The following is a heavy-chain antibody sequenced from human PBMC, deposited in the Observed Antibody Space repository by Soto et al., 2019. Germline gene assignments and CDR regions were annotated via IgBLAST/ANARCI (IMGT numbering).Heavy chain of an antibody. V-gene: IGHV4-31*03. D-gene: IGHD3-22*01. CDR2: IYYSGST. Sequence: QVQLQESGPGLVKPSQTLSLTCTVSGGSISSGGYYWSWIRQHPGKGLEWIGYIYYSGSTYYNPSLQGRVTMSVDTSKNQFALKLSAVTAADTAVYYCARGPRLYYYYSSGYYTDWGQGTLVTVSS. CDR1: GGSISSGGYY. J-gene: IGHJ4*02. CDR3: ARGPRLYYYYSSGYYTD.